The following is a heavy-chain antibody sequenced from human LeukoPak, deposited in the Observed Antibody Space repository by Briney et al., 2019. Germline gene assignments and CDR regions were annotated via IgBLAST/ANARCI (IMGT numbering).Heavy chain of an antibody. CDR1: GFTFTSYW. CDR3: ARDRSLGCDH. Sequence: GGSLRLSCAASGFTFTSYWMTWVRQAPGKGLEWAANINQDGSDKYYVDSVKGRFTISRDNAKNSLYLQMNSLRVEDTAVYYCARDRSLGCDHWGQGTLVTVSS. CDR2: INQDGSDK. D-gene: IGHD1-26*01. V-gene: IGHV3-7*03. J-gene: IGHJ4*02.